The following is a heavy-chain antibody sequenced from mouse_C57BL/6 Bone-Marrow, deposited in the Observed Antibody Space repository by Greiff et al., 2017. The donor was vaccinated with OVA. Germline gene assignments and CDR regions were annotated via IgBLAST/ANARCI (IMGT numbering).Heavy chain of an antibody. CDR1: GYTFTTYP. Sequence: VQLQQSGAELVKPGASVKMSCKASGYTFTTYPIEWMKQNHGQSLEWIGNFHPYNDDTKYNEKFKGKATLTVEKSSSTVYLKLSRLTSDDSAVYYCARCGSSHWYFDVWGTGTTVTVSS. J-gene: IGHJ1*03. D-gene: IGHD1-1*01. CDR3: ARCGSSHWYFDV. CDR2: FHPYNDDT. V-gene: IGHV1-47*01.